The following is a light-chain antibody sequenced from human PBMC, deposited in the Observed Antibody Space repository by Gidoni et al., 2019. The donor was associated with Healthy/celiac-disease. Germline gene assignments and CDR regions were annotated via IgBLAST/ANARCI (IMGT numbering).Light chain of an antibody. CDR1: SSDVGSYNL. J-gene: IGLJ2*01. Sequence: QSALTQPASVSGSPGQSITISCTGTSSDVGSYNLVSWSQQHPGKAPKLMIYEGSKRPSGVSNRFSGSKSGTTAPLTISGLQAEDEADYYGCSYAGSSRVFGGGTKLTVL. CDR2: EGS. V-gene: IGLV2-23*01. CDR3: CSYAGSSRV.